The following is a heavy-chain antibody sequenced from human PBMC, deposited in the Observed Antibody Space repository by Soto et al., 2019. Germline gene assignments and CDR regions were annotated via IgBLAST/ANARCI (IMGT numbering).Heavy chain of an antibody. Sequence: PGGALRLSCAASGFIFSNYWMGWVRQAPGKGLEWVANIKQDGSEKKYVDSVKGRFTISRDNAENSVSLQMNSLRAEDTAVYYCARDFLYYDFWNGYSVLFDYWGQGALVTVSS. V-gene: IGHV3-7*03. CDR3: ARDFLYYDFWNGYSVLFDY. D-gene: IGHD3-3*01. J-gene: IGHJ4*02. CDR2: IKQDGSEK. CDR1: GFIFSNYW.